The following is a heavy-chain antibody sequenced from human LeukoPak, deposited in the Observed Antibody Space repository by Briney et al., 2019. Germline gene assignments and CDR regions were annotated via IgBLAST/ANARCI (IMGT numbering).Heavy chain of an antibody. CDR2: ISAYNGNT. J-gene: IGHJ5*02. V-gene: IGHV1-18*01. Sequence: ASVKVSCKASGYAFTSYGISWVRQAPGQGLEWMGWISAYNGNTNYAQKLQGRVTMTTDTSTSTAYMELRSLRSDDTAVYYCARRGITMVWGVIITLDNWFDPWGQGTLVTVSS. CDR1: GYAFTSYG. CDR3: ARRGITMVWGVIITLDNWFDP. D-gene: IGHD3-10*01.